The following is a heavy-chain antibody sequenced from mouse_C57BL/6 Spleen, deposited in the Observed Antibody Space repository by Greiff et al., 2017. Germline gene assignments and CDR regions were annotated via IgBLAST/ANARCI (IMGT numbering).Heavy chain of an antibody. J-gene: IGHJ4*01. D-gene: IGHD2-2*01. CDR1: GYTFTSYW. V-gene: IGHV1-61*01. Sequence: QVQLQQPGAELVRPGSSVKLSCKASGYTFTSYWMDWVKQRPGQGLEWIGNIYPSDSETHYNQKFKDKATLTVDKSSSTAYMQLSSLTSEDSAVYYCAREGGYDVAMDYWGQGTSVTVSS. CDR3: AREGGYDVAMDY. CDR2: IYPSDSET.